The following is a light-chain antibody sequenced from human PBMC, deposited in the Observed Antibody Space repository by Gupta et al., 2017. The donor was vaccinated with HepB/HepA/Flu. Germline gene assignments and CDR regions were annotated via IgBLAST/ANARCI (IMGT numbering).Light chain of an antibody. CDR2: DAS. J-gene: IGKJ1*01. CDR3: QQYNDWPRT. Sequence: EIVMTQSPATLSVSPGERAVLSCRASQRISSNLVWYQQKPGQAPRLLIYDASSRASGIPARFSGSGSGTEFTLTISSLQSEDFAVFYCQQYNDWPRTIGQGTKVEVK. CDR1: QRISSN. V-gene: IGKV3-15*01.